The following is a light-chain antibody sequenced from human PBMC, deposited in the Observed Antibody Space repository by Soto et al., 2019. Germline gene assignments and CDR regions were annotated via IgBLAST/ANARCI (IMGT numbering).Light chain of an antibody. CDR2: GAS. CDR1: QNFGISY. V-gene: IGKV3-20*01. J-gene: IGKJ5*01. Sequence: IGWTQSPVTLSLSPAYLSALSCIASQNFGISYLAWYQQKPGQAPRLLIYGASSRATGIPDRFSGSGSGTDFTLAISRVEPEDFAVYYCQQYGSLPITFGQGTRLEI. CDR3: QQYGSLPIT.